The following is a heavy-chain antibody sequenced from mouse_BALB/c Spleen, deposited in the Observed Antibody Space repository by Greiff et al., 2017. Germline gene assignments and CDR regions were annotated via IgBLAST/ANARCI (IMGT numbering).Heavy chain of an antibody. CDR3: TRSTRITTWFAY. V-gene: IGHV1S81*02. CDR2: INPSNGGT. CDR1: GYTFTSYY. D-gene: IGHD2-4*01. J-gene: IGHJ3*01. Sequence: QVQLQQSGAELVKPGASVKLSCKASGYTFTSYYMYWVKQRPGQGLEWIGEINPSNGGTNFNEKFKSKATLTVDKSSSTAYMQLSSLTSEDSAVYYCTRSTRITTWFAYWGQGTLVTVSA.